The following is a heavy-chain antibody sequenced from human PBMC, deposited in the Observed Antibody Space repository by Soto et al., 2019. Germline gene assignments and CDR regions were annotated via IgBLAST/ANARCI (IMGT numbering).Heavy chain of an antibody. J-gene: IGHJ3*02. CDR3: ARGRYAFDI. Sequence: EVQLVESGGGLVQPGGSLRLSCAASGFTFSSYDMHWVRQTTGKGLEWVSGVATAVDTYYAGSVKGRFTISRENAKNSLYLQMNSLRAGDTAVYYCARGRYAFDIWGQGTMVTVPS. V-gene: IGHV3-13*01. CDR1: GFTFSSYD. CDR2: VATAVDT.